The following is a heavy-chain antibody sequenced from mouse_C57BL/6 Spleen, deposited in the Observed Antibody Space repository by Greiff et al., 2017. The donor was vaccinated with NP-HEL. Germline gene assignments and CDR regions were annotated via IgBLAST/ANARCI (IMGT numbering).Heavy chain of an antibody. CDR1: GYTFTSYW. CDR3: ARGRDYGSSPDY. J-gene: IGHJ2*01. CDR2: IYPGSGST. V-gene: IGHV1-55*01. D-gene: IGHD1-1*01. Sequence: QVQLQQPGAELVKPGASVKISCKASGYTFTSYWITWVKQRPGQGLEWIGDIYPGSGSTNYNEKFKSKATLTVDTSSSTAYMQLSSLTSEDSAVYYCARGRDYGSSPDYWGQGTTLTVSS.